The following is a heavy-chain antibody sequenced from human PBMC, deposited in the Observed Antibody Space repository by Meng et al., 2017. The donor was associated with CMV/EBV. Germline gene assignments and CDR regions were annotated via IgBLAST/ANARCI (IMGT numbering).Heavy chain of an antibody. V-gene: IGHV4-34*01. CDR2: INHSGST. J-gene: IGHJ4*02. Sequence: QVRLQQWGVGLLKPSETLFLTCAVYGGSFSGYYWSWIRQPPGKGLEWIGEINHSGSTNYNPSLKSRVTISVDTSKNQFSLKLSSVTAADTAVYYCAREGNYYGSGSYYAYWGQGTLVTVSS. CDR1: GGSFSGYY. D-gene: IGHD3-10*01. CDR3: AREGNYYGSGSYYAY.